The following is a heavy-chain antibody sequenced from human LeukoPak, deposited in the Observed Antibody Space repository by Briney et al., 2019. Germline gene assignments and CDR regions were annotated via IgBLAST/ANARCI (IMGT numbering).Heavy chain of an antibody. D-gene: IGHD3-10*01. CDR1: GGSISSGGYY. CDR3: ARVSLVRGAPDYYFDY. Sequence: SETLSLTCTVSGGSISSGGYYWSWIRQPPGKGLEWIGYIYHSGSTNYNPSLKSRVTMSVDTSKNQFSLKLSSVTAADTAVYYCARVSLVRGAPDYYFDYWGQGTLVTVSS. V-gene: IGHV4-61*08. J-gene: IGHJ4*02. CDR2: IYHSGST.